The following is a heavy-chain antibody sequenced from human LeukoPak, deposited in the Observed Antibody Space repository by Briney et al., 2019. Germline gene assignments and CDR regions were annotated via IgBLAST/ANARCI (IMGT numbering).Heavy chain of an antibody. CDR3: AKDRKAYYDSAYYFDY. CDR2: ISYDGSNK. J-gene: IGHJ4*02. CDR1: GFTFGSYG. D-gene: IGHD3-22*01. Sequence: PGRSLRLSCAASGFTFGSYGMHWVRQAPGKGLEWVAVISYDGSNKYYADSVKGRFTISRDNSKNTLYLQMNSLRAEDTAVYYCAKDRKAYYDSAYYFDYWGQGTLVTVSS. V-gene: IGHV3-30*18.